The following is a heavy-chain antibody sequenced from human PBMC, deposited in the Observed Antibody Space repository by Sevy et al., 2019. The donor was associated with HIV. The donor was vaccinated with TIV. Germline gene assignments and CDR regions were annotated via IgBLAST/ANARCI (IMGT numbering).Heavy chain of an antibody. J-gene: IGHJ4*02. D-gene: IGHD6-19*01. Sequence: SETLSLTCTVSGGSVNNDNYYWGWIRQPPGKGLELIGNIFYSGSTYYYPSLRGRVTISLDASRNQFSLKLNSVTAADTAVYFCARLDDTTVAAFDYWGQGTLVTVSS. CDR3: ARLDDTTVAAFDY. V-gene: IGHV4-39*01. CDR2: IFYSGST. CDR1: GGSVNNDNYY.